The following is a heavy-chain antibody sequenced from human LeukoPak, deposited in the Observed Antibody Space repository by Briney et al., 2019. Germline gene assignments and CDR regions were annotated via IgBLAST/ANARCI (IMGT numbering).Heavy chain of an antibody. Sequence: SETLSLTCAVYGGSLSGYYWSWIRQPPGKGLEWIGEINHSGTTNYNPSLKSRVTISVDTSENQFSLKLSSVSAADTAVYYCARGDRYSSSWPFDFWGQGTLVTVSS. CDR1: GGSLSGYY. D-gene: IGHD6-13*01. V-gene: IGHV4-34*01. J-gene: IGHJ4*02. CDR3: ARGDRYSSSWPFDF. CDR2: INHSGTT.